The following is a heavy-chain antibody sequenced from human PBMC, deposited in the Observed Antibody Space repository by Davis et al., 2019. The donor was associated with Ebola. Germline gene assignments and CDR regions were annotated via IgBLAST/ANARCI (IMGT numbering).Heavy chain of an antibody. CDR3: VIFVGSGFYRDDDY. V-gene: IGHV3-30*03. Sequence: GESLKISCVASGFTFSNYDVHWVRQAPGKGLEWVAVISYHGRDTNYADFVKGRLTISRDNSKNTLYLQMNSLRIDDTAVYYCVIFVGSGFYRDDDYWGQGTLVTVSS. D-gene: IGHD6-19*01. J-gene: IGHJ4*02. CDR1: GFTFSNYD. CDR2: ISYHGRDT.